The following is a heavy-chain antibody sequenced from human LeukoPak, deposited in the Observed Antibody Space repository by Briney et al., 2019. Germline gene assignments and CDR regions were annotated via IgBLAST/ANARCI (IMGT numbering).Heavy chain of an antibody. V-gene: IGHV3-7*01. CDR3: TRDRVAGF. J-gene: IGHJ4*02. CDR2: IKPDGSEK. D-gene: IGHD6-19*01. CDR1: GFTFRSYW. Sequence: PGGSLRISCAASGFTFRSYWMSWVRQAPGKGLEWVAYIKPDGSEKYYVDSVKGRFTISRDNAKNSLYLQMNSLRADDTAVYYCTRDRVAGFWGQGTLVAVSS.